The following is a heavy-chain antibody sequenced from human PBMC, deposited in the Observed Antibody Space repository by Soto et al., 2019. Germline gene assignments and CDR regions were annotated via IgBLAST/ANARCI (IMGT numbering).Heavy chain of an antibody. CDR1: GFTFSSYA. D-gene: IGHD3-10*01. CDR2: ISGSGGST. J-gene: IGHJ4*02. Sequence: PGGSLRLSCAASGFTFSSYAMSWVRQAPGKGLEWVSAISGSGGSTYYADSVKGRFTISRDNSKNTLYLQMNSLRAEDTAVYYCAKGSHYYGSGSCIFDYWGQGTLVTVSS. CDR3: AKGSHYYGSGSCIFDY. V-gene: IGHV3-23*01.